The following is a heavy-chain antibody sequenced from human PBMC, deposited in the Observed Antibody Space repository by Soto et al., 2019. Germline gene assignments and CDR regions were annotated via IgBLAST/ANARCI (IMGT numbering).Heavy chain of an antibody. V-gene: IGHV1-3*01. Sequence: QKFQGRVTITRDTSASTAYMELSSLRSEDTAVYYCASSATTADYYYGMDVWGQGTTVTVSS. CDR3: ASSATTADYYYGMDV. J-gene: IGHJ6*02. D-gene: IGHD1-26*01.